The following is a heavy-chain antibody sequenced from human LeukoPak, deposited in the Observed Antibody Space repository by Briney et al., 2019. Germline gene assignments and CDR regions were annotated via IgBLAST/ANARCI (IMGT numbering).Heavy chain of an antibody. CDR2: ISSSGSTI. J-gene: IGHJ5*02. V-gene: IGHV3-11*01. CDR1: GFTFSDYY. D-gene: IGHD1-7*01. CDR3: ARYLTGTTDWFDP. Sequence: KTGGSLRLSCAASGFTFSDYYMSWIRQAPGKGLEWVSYISSSGSTIYYADSVKGRFTISRDNAKNSLYLQMNSLRAEDTAVYYCARYLTGTTDWFDPWGQGTLVTVSS.